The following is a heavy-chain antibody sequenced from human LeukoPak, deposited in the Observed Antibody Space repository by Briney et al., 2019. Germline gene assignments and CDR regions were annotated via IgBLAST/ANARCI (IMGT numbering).Heavy chain of an antibody. J-gene: IGHJ4*01. D-gene: IGHD1-26*01. CDR1: GFTFSQSW. V-gene: IGHV3-74*01. Sequence: GGSLRLSCAASGFTFSQSWMHWVRQAPGRGLVLVSRIHGDGSRSDYADSVKGRFTISRDNAKQVLYLHMTSLTAEDTAFYYCARGGSPSDYWGHGTLVSVSS. CDR3: ARGGSPSDY. CDR2: IHGDGSRS.